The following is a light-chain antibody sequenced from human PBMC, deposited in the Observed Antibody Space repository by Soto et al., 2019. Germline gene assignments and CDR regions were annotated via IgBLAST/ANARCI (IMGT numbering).Light chain of an antibody. Sequence: DIQLTQSPSFLSASVGDRVTISCRASQDTRRNLAWYQQETGRAPRLLIYAASIVQSGVPSRFSGSGSGTEFTLTVSGLQPEDFATYYCQQLNAYPHTFGQGTEVEIK. J-gene: IGKJ2*01. CDR1: QDTRRN. CDR2: AAS. CDR3: QQLNAYPHT. V-gene: IGKV1-9*01.